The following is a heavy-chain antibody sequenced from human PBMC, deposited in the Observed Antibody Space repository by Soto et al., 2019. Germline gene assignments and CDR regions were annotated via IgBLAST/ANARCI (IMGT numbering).Heavy chain of an antibody. CDR1: GYSFTSYW. CDR2: IYPGDSDT. Sequence: GESLKISCKGSGYSFTSYWIGWVRQMPGKGLEWMGIIYPGDSDTRYSPSFQGQVTISADKSISTAYLQWSSLKASDTAMYYCARPTIRITMVRGVIIPPKYYYYYGMDVWGQGTTVTVSS. D-gene: IGHD3-10*01. J-gene: IGHJ6*02. V-gene: IGHV5-51*01. CDR3: ARPTIRITMVRGVIIPPKYYYYYGMDV.